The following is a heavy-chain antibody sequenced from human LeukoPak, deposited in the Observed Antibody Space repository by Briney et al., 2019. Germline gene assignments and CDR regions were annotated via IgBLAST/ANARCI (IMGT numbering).Heavy chain of an antibody. CDR1: GGTFSSYA. Sequence: SVKVSCKASGGTFSSYAISWVRQAPGQGLEWMGRIIPILGIANYAQKFQGRVAITADKSTSTAYMELSSLRSEDTAVYYCAREHRFLEWLLDYWGQGTLVTVSS. D-gene: IGHD3-3*01. J-gene: IGHJ4*02. CDR2: IIPILGIA. V-gene: IGHV1-69*04. CDR3: AREHRFLEWLLDY.